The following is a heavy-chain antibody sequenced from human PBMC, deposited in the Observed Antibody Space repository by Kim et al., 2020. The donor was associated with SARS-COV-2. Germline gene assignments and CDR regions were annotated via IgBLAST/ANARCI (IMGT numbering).Heavy chain of an antibody. J-gene: IGHJ3*02. D-gene: IGHD6-13*01. Sequence: SETLSLTCAVYGGSFSGYYWSWIRQPPGKGLEWIGEINHSGSTNYNPSLKSRVTISVDTSKNQFSLKLSSVTAADTAVYYCARVGVSSSWYRPGAFDIWG. CDR2: INHSGST. CDR1: GGSFSGYY. CDR3: ARVGVSSSWYRPGAFDI. V-gene: IGHV4-34*01.